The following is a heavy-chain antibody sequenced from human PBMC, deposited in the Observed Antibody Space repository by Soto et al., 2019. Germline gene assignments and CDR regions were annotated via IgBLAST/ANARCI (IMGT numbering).Heavy chain of an antibody. J-gene: IGHJ5*02. CDR3: ARGISPHPRYCSGGSCYFLGPAFDP. Sequence: SETLSLTCTVSGGSISSGDYYRSWIRQPPGKGLEWIGYIYYSGSTYYNPSLKSRVTISVDTSKNQFSLKLSSVTAADTAVYYCARGISPHPRYCSGGSCYFLGPAFDPWGQGTLVTVSS. V-gene: IGHV4-30-4*01. CDR2: IYYSGST. D-gene: IGHD2-15*01. CDR1: GGSISSGDYY.